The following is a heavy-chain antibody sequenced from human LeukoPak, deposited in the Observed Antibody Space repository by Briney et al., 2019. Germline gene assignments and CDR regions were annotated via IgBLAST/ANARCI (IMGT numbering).Heavy chain of an antibody. CDR3: ARSPYVVRGVITRAAFDI. CDR1: GGSFSGYY. J-gene: IGHJ3*02. Sequence: SETLSLTCAVYGGSFSGYYWSWIRQPPGKGLEWIGEINHSGSTNYNPSLKSRVTISVDTSKNQFSLKLSSVTAADTAVYYCARSPYVVRGVITRAAFDIWGQGTMVTVSS. CDR2: INHSGST. D-gene: IGHD3-10*01. V-gene: IGHV4-34*01.